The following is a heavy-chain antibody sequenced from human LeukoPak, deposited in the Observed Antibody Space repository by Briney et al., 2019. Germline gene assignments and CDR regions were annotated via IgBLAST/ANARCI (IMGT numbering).Heavy chain of an antibody. CDR1: GYTFTGYW. Sequence: GASVKVSCKASGYTFTGYWMHWVRQAPGQGLEWMGWINPDSGDPKYAQKFQGRITLTRDTSISTAYMELSSLRSEDTAVYYCARFLADYYGSGSYSDYWGQGTLVTVSS. CDR3: ARFLADYYGSGSYSDY. D-gene: IGHD3-10*01. V-gene: IGHV1-2*02. CDR2: INPDSGDP. J-gene: IGHJ4*02.